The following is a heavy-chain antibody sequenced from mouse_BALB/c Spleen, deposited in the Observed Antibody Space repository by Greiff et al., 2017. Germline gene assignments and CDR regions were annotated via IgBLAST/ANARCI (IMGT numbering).Heavy chain of an antibody. CDR3: ARRSSSYGYFDV. CDR1: GFTFSSYY. J-gene: IGHJ1*01. D-gene: IGHD1-1*01. CDR2: INSNGGST. Sequence: EVQRVESGGGLVKLGGSLKLSCAASGFTFSSYYMSWVRQTPEKRLELVAAINSNGGSTYYPDTVKGRFTISRDNAKNTLYLQMSSLKSEDTALYYCARRSSSYGYFDVWGAGTTVTVSS. V-gene: IGHV5-6-2*01.